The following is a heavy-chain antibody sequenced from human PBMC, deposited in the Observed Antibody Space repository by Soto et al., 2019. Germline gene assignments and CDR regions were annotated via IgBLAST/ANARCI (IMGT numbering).Heavy chain of an antibody. CDR1: GCTFSSYA. Sequence: PGGSLRLSCAASGCTFSSYAMHWVRQAPGKGLEWVAVISYDGSNKYYADSVKGRFTISRDNSKNTLYLQMNSLRAEDTAVYYCARVVYGFSYDLYYGMDVWGQGTTVTGSS. CDR3: ARVVYGFSYDLYYGMDV. J-gene: IGHJ6*02. CDR2: ISYDGSNK. V-gene: IGHV3-30-3*01. D-gene: IGHD5-18*01.